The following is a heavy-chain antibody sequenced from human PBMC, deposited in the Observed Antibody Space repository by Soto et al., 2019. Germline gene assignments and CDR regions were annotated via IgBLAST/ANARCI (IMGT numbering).Heavy chain of an antibody. Sequence: QVQLQQWGAGLLKPSETLSLTCAVYGGSFSGYYWSWIRQPPGKGLEWIGEINHSGSTNYNPSLKSRVTISVDTSKNQFSLKLSSVTAADTAVYYCARAYDFWSGYYRFRPYNWFDPWGQGTLVTVSS. CDR3: ARAYDFWSGYYRFRPYNWFDP. CDR2: INHSGST. J-gene: IGHJ5*02. V-gene: IGHV4-34*01. CDR1: GGSFSGYY. D-gene: IGHD3-3*01.